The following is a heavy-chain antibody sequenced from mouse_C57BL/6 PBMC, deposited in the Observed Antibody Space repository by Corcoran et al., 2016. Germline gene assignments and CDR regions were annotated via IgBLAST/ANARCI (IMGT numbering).Heavy chain of an antibody. CDR3: ARDYGSLWYFDV. J-gene: IGHJ1*03. CDR1: GYSITSGYY. D-gene: IGHD1-1*01. CDR2: ISYDGSN. Sequence: DVQLQESGPGLVKPSQSLSLTCSVTGYSITSGYYWNWIRQFPGNKLEWMGYISYDGSNNYNPSLKNRISITRDTSKNQFFLKLNSVTTEDTATYYCARDYGSLWYFDVWGTGTTVTVSS. V-gene: IGHV3-6*01.